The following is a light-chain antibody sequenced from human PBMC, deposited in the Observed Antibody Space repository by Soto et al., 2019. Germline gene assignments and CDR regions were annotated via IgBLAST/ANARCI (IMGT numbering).Light chain of an antibody. Sequence: EMVLTQSPCTVSLSPGERATLSCRASQSISSNSLAWYQQKPGQAPRLFIYGASSRATGIPDRFIGSGSGTHFTLTISRLEPEDFALYYCQRYGSSPRISFGQGTRLEIK. J-gene: IGKJ5*01. CDR2: GAS. CDR3: QRYGSSPRIS. V-gene: IGKV3-20*01. CDR1: QSISSNS.